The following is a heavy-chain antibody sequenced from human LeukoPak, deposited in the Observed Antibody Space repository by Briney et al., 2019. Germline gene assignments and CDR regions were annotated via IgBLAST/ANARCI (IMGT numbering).Heavy chain of an antibody. CDR2: IYYSGST. V-gene: IGHV4-30-4*08. D-gene: IGHD5-18*01. Sequence: LRLSCAASGFTFSNYGMNWVRQPPGKGLEWIGYIYYSGSTYYNPSLKSRVTISVDTSKNQFSLKLSSVTAADTAVYYCARASLGIYGYSFDYWGQGTLVTVSS. CDR1: GFTFSNYG. CDR3: ARASLGIYGYSFDY. J-gene: IGHJ4*02.